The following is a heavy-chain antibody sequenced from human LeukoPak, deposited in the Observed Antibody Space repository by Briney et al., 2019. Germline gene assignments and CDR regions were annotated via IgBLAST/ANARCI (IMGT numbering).Heavy chain of an antibody. CDR1: GGSFSGYY. J-gene: IGHJ5*02. V-gene: IGHV4-34*01. Sequence: SETLSLTCAVYGGSFSGYYWSWIRQPPGKGLEWIGEINHSGSTNYNPSLKSRVTISVGTSENQFSLKLSSVTAVDTAVYYCARTLPRFDPWGQGTLVTVSS. CDR3: ARTLPRFDP. CDR2: INHSGST.